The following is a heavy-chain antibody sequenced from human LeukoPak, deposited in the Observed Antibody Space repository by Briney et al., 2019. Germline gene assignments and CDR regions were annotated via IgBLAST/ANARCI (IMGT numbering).Heavy chain of an antibody. CDR1: GFSFSSYS. D-gene: IGHD6-6*01. V-gene: IGHV3-48*02. CDR2: ISSSRNTI. Sequence: GGSLRLSCAASGFSFSSYSMNWVRQAPGKGLEWVSYISSSRNTIYYADSVKGRFTISRDNAKNSLYLQMNSLRDEDTAVYYCAREYSSSSGSVSDYWGQGTLVTISS. CDR3: AREYSSSSGSVSDY. J-gene: IGHJ4*02.